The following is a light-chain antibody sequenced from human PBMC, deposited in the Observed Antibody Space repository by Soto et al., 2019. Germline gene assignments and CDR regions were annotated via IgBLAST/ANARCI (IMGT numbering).Light chain of an antibody. CDR3: QQYRSLIT. J-gene: IGKJ5*01. CDR2: DAS. V-gene: IGKV3D-20*01. CDR1: QSVSSSY. Sequence: IVLTQTPDTLSLSPGGRATLSCGASQSVSSSYLAWYQLKPGLAPRLLIYDASSRATGIPDRFSGSGSGTDFTLTIKRLQPEESAVYYCQQYRSLITFGQGTRLEIK.